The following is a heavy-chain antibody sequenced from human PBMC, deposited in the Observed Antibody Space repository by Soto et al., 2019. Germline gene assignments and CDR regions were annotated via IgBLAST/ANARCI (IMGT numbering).Heavy chain of an antibody. CDR1: GFTVSSNY. CDR3: ARGDTRGWSNRGYYYYGMDV. Sequence: GGSLRLSCAASGFTVSSNYMSWVRQAPGKGLEWVSVIYSGGSTYYADSVKGRFTISRDNAENSLYLQMNSLRAEDTAVYYRARGDTRGWSNRGYYYYGMDVWGQGTTVTVSS. CDR2: IYSGGST. D-gene: IGHD6-19*01. V-gene: IGHV3-53*01. J-gene: IGHJ6*02.